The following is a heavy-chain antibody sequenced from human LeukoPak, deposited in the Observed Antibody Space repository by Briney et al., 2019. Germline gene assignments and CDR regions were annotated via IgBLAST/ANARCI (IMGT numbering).Heavy chain of an antibody. CDR2: INPNSGGT. CDR1: GYTLTGYH. CDR3: ARDYYGSGSYDY. J-gene: IGHJ4*02. V-gene: IGHV1-2*02. D-gene: IGHD3-10*01. Sequence: ASVKVSCKASGYTLTGYHMHWVRQAPGQGLEWMGWINPNSGGTNYAQKFQGRVTMTRDTSISTAYMELSRLRSDDTAVYYCARDYYGSGSYDYWGQGTLVTVSS.